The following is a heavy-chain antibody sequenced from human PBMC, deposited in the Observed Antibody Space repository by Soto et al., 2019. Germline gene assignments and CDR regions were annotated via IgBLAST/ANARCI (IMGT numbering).Heavy chain of an antibody. CDR3: ARDLSTGAADYYFDY. CDR2: IAESGGGA. V-gene: IGHV3-23*01. CDR1: GFTFSSQP. Sequence: HPGGSLRLSCAASGFTFSSQPMSWVRQAPGKGLEWVAAIAESGGGAAYVGSVEGRFTISRDNVKNMLYLQMNSLRVEDTAVYYCARDLSTGAADYYFDYWGQGALVTVSS. J-gene: IGHJ4*02. D-gene: IGHD6-13*01.